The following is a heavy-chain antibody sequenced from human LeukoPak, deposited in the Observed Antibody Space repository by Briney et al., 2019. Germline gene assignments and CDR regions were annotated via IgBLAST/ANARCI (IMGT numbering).Heavy chain of an antibody. D-gene: IGHD1-14*01. CDR3: AKGITAYYFDY. Sequence: GGSLRLSCAASGFTFSSYGMHWVRQAPGKGLEWVAFIRYDGSNKYYADSVRGRFTISRDNSKNTLYPQMNSLRAEDTAVYYCAKGITAYYFDYWGQGTLVTVSS. CDR1: GFTFSSYG. CDR2: IRYDGSNK. J-gene: IGHJ4*02. V-gene: IGHV3-30*02.